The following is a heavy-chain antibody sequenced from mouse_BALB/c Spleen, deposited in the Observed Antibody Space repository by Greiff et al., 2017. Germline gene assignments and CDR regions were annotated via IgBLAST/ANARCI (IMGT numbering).Heavy chain of an antibody. CDR3: ARQISPMIPFAY. J-gene: IGHJ3*01. V-gene: IGHV5-6-2*01. Sequence: EVKLVESGGGLVKLGGSLKLSCAASGFTFSSYYMSWVRQTPEKRLELVAAINSNGGSTYYPDTVKGRFTISRDNAKNTLYLQMSSLKSEDTALYYCARQISPMIPFAYWGQGTLVTVSA. D-gene: IGHD2-4*01. CDR2: INSNGGST. CDR1: GFTFSSYY.